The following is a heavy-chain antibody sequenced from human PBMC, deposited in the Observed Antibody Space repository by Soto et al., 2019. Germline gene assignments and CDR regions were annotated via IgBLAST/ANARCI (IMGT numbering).Heavy chain of an antibody. V-gene: IGHV3-23*01. D-gene: IGHD1-1*01. CDR1: GFTFSSYA. CDR3: AKSSHEGNTGEY. CDR2: ISGSGGST. Sequence: EVQLLESGGGLVQPGGSLRLSCAASGFTFSSYAMSWVRQAPGKGLEWVSAISGSGGSTYYAGSVKGRFTISRDNSKNTLYLQMNSLRAEDTAVYYCAKSSHEGNTGEYWGQGTLVTVSS. J-gene: IGHJ4*02.